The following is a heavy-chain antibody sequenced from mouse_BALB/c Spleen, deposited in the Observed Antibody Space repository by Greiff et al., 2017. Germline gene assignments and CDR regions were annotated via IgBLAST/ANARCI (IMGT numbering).Heavy chain of an antibody. CDR1: GFTFTDYY. CDR3: ARDYRRFAY. J-gene: IGHJ3*01. V-gene: IGHV7-3*02. Sequence: EVKLMESGGGLVQPGGSLRLSCATSGFTFTDYYMSWVRQPPGKALEWLGFIRNKANGYTTEYSASVKGRFTISRDNSQSILYLQMNTLRAEDSATYYCARDYRRFAYWGQGTLVTVSA. CDR2: IRNKANGYTT. D-gene: IGHD2-14*01.